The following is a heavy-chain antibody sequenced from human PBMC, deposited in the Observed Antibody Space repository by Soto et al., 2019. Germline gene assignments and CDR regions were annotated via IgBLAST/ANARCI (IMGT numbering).Heavy chain of an antibody. Sequence: GGSLRLSCAASGFTFSSYDMHWVRQATGKGLEWVSAIGTAGDTYYPGSVKGRFTISRENAKNSLYLQMNSLRAEDTAVYYCAKSWRLYYMDVWGKGTTVTVSS. D-gene: IGHD3-3*01. CDR2: IGTAGDT. V-gene: IGHV3-13*01. CDR1: GFTFSSYD. J-gene: IGHJ6*03. CDR3: AKSWRLYYMDV.